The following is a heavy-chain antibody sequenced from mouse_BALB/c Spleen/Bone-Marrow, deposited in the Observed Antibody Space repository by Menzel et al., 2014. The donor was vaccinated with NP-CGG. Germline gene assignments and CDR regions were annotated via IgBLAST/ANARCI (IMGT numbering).Heavy chain of an antibody. D-gene: IGHD2-4*01. CDR2: IWGGGST. CDR1: GFSLTDCG. CDR3: ARIYFDFDGFAY. V-gene: IGHV2-6-5*01. Sequence: VQLQQSGPGLVAPSQSLSITCTVSGFSLTDCGVSWIRQPPGKGLEWLGVIWGGGSTYYNSALKSRLSISKDNSKSQVFLKMNSLQTDDAAMYYCARIYFDFDGFAYWGQGTLVTVSA. J-gene: IGHJ3*01.